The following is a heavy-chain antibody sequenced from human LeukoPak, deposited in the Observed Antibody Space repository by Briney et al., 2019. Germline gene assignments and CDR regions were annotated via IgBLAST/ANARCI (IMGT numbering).Heavy chain of an antibody. J-gene: IGHJ5*02. CDR1: GYTFTSYG. Sequence: ASVTVSCTASGYTFTSYGISWVRQAPGQGLEWMGWISAYNGNTNYAQKLQGRVTMTTDTSTSTAYMELRSLRSDDTAVYYCARDQRVTTGLRVLNWFDPWGQGTLVTVSS. D-gene: IGHD4-11*01. CDR3: ARDQRVTTGLRVLNWFDP. V-gene: IGHV1-18*01. CDR2: ISAYNGNT.